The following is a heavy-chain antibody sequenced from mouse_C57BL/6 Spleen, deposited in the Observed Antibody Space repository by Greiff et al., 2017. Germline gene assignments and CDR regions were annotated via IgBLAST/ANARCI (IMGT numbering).Heavy chain of an antibody. CDR2: IDPSDSYT. Sequence: QVQLQQPGAELVKPGASVKLSCKASGYTFTSYWMQWVKQRPGQGLEWIGEIDPSDSYTNYNQKFKGKATLTVDTSSSTAYMQRSSLTSEDSAVYYCARKGLGQDAMDYWGQGTSVTVSS. V-gene: IGHV1-50*01. CDR3: ARKGLGQDAMDY. CDR1: GYTFTSYW. J-gene: IGHJ4*01. D-gene: IGHD4-1*01.